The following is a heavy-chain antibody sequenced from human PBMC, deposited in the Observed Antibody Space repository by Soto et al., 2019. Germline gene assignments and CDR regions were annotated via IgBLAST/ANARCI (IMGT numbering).Heavy chain of an antibody. CDR2: ISAYNGNT. V-gene: IGHV1-18*01. J-gene: IGHJ4*02. CDR3: ARDFGYNYGFSPDDY. D-gene: IGHD5-18*01. Sequence: GASVKVSCKASGYTFTTYGINWVRQAPGQGLEWMGWISAYNGNTNYAQKLQGRVTMTTDTSTNTAYMELRSLRSDDTAVYYCARDFGYNYGFSPDDYWGQRTQVTVSS. CDR1: GYTFTTYG.